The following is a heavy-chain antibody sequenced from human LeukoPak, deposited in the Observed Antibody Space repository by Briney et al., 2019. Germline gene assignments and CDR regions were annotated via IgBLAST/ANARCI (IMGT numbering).Heavy chain of an antibody. CDR2: ISSSGSTI. CDR1: GFTFSDYY. V-gene: IGHV3-11*01. D-gene: IGHD2-21*02. CDR3: ARDLSRYCGGDCSEYNWFDP. J-gene: IGHJ5*02. Sequence: GGSLRLSCAASGFTFSDYYMSWIRQAPGKGLEWVSYISSSGSTIYYADSVKGRFTISRDNAKNSLYLQMNSLRAEDTAVYYCARDLSRYCGGDCSEYNWFDPWGQGTLVTVSS.